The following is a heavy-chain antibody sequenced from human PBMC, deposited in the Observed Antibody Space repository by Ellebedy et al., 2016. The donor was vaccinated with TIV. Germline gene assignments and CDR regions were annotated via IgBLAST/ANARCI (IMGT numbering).Heavy chain of an antibody. CDR1: GGSISSSNW. CDR2: IYHRGST. V-gene: IGHV4-4*02. Sequence: MPSETLSLTCAASGGSISSSNWGSWVRQPPGKGLEWIGEIYHRGSTNYNPSLKSRVTISVDTSKNQVSLKLRSLTAADTAVYFCARQGPYDFDLDYWGQGILVTVSS. J-gene: IGHJ4*02. CDR3: ARQGPYDFDLDY. D-gene: IGHD3-3*01.